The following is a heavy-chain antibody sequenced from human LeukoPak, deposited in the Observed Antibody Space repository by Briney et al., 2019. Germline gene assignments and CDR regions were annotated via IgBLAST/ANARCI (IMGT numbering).Heavy chain of an antibody. CDR2: IKQDGSEK. CDR1: GFTFSSYW. D-gene: IGHD3-9*01. V-gene: IGHV3-7*01. CDR3: ARTGERHTIFPHYYYYYYMDV. Sequence: GGSLRLSCAASGFTFSSYWMSWVRQAPGKGLEWVANIKQDGSEKYYVDSVKGRFTISRDNAKNSLYLQMNSLRAEDTAVYYCARTGERHTIFPHYYYYYYMDVWGKGTTVTVSS. J-gene: IGHJ6*03.